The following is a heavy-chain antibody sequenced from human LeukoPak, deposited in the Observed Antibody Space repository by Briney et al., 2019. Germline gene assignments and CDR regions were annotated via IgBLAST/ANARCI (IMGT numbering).Heavy chain of an antibody. CDR3: ARDFPYYYDSTTYREGDAFDI. D-gene: IGHD3-22*01. CDR1: GFTFSSYA. CDR2: ISYDGSNK. V-gene: IGHV3-30*04. Sequence: GGSLRLSCAASGFTFSSYAMHWVRQAPGKGLEWVAVISYDGSNKYYADSVKGRFTISRDNSKNTLYLQMNSLRTEDTAVYYCARDFPYYYDSTTYREGDAFDIWGQGTVVTVSS. J-gene: IGHJ3*02.